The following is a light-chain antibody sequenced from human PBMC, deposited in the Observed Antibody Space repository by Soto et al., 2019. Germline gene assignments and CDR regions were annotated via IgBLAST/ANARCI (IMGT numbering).Light chain of an antibody. V-gene: IGKV1-8*01. CDR1: QGISSY. CDR2: AAS. CDR3: QHYYSNPGT. Sequence: AIRMTQSQSSCSASTGDRVTITCRARQGISSYLAWYQQKPGKAPKLLIYAASTLQSGVPSRFSGSGSGTDVTLTISCLQADDFATYYCQHYYSNPGTFGQGTKVEIK. J-gene: IGKJ1*01.